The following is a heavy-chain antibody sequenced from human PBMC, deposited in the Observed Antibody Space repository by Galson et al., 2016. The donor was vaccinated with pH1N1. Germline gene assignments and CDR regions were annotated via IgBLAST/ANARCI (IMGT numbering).Heavy chain of an antibody. Sequence: SLRLSCAASGFTFDEYAMHWVRQAPGKGLEWVSLISWDGGSIFYADSVKGRFTISRDNSKNSLFLEMNSLGAEDSALYYCAKDNLIFGGAGGMDVWGPGTTVTVSS. CDR1: GFTFDEYA. V-gene: IGHV3-43D*03. CDR2: ISWDGGSI. CDR3: AKDNLIFGGAGGMDV. D-gene: IGHD3-10*01. J-gene: IGHJ6*02.